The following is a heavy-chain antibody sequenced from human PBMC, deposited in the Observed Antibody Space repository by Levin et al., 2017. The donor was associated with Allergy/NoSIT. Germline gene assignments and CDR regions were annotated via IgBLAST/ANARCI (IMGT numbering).Heavy chain of an antibody. Sequence: SQTLSLTCTVSGGSISSANFYWGWIRQPPGKGLEWIGSVYYSTSTYYNPSRKGRVTISVDRSKNQFSLKLNSVTAADTAVYYCARLRRYYYYMDVWGKGTTVTVSS. CDR1: GGSISSANFY. J-gene: IGHJ6*03. V-gene: IGHV4-39*01. CDR3: ARLRRYYYYMDV. CDR2: VYYSTST.